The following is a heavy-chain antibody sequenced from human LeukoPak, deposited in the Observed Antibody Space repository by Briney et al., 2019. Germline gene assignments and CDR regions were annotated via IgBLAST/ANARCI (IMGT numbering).Heavy chain of an antibody. CDR1: GYTFTIYG. V-gene: IGHV1-18*01. CDR3: ARDHIVLMVYTLYYYGMDV. D-gene: IGHD2-8*01. J-gene: IGHJ6*02. Sequence: ASVTVSFKASGYTFTIYGISWVRQAPGQGLEWMGWISAYNGNTNYAQKLQGRVTMTTDTSTSTAYMELRSLRSDDTAVYYCARDHIVLMVYTLYYYGMDVWGQGTTVTVSS. CDR2: ISAYNGNT.